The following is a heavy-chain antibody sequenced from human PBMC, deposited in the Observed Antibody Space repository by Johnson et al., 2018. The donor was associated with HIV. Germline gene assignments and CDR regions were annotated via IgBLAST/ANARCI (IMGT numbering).Heavy chain of an antibody. Sequence: QVQLVESGGGVVQPGRSLRLSCAASGFTFSSYAMHWVRQAPGKGLEWVSFIRYDGSDKHYADSVKGRFTISRDNSKNTVYLQTNSLRAEDTAVYYCARVGASRFDAFHVWGQGTMVTVSS. CDR3: ARVGASRFDAFHV. D-gene: IGHD3-16*01. CDR2: IRYDGSDK. J-gene: IGHJ3*01. V-gene: IGHV3-30*02. CDR1: GFTFSSYA.